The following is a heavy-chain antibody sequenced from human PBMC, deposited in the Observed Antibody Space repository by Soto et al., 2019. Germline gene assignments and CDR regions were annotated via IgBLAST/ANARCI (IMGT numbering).Heavy chain of an antibody. V-gene: IGHV3-21*01. CDR3: ARVIKSVAYSSDYEDYFDY. Sequence: PGGSLRLSCAASGFTFSSYSMNWVRQAPGKGLEWVSSISSSSSYIYYADSVKGRFTISRDNAKNSLYLQMNSLRAEDTAVYYCARVIKSVAYSSDYEDYFDYRGQGTLVTVSS. CDR2: ISSSSSYI. D-gene: IGHD3-22*01. J-gene: IGHJ4*02. CDR1: GFTFSSYS.